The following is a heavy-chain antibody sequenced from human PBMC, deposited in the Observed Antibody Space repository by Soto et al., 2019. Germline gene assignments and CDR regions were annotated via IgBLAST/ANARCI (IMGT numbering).Heavy chain of an antibody. D-gene: IGHD6-19*01. V-gene: IGHV3-23*01. Sequence: PGGSLRLSCAASGFTFDNYAMGWVRQAPGKGLEWVSAIGGSGGRPYYADSVKGRFTISRDNSKNTLFLQMNSLRAEDTATYYCAKTAEAVAGTVYDFWGQGTLVTVS. J-gene: IGHJ4*02. CDR3: AKTAEAVAGTVYDF. CDR1: GFTFDNYA. CDR2: IGGSGGRP.